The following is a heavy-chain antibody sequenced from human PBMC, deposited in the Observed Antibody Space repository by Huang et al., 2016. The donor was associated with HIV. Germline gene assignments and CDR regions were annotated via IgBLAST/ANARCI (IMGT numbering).Heavy chain of an antibody. CDR2: INHSGTT. D-gene: IGHD2-21*02. CDR1: GGSFSGYY. J-gene: IGHJ4*02. Sequence: QMQLQQWGAGLLKPSETLSLTCAVYGGSFSGYYWTWIRQSPGRGLEWIGEINHSGTTNYNPSRKSRVTISVDPSKNQFSLHGRSVIAADTAVYYCARWRPGDDSYYFDYWGQGSPATVSS. CDR3: ARWRPGDDSYYFDY. V-gene: IGHV4-34*02.